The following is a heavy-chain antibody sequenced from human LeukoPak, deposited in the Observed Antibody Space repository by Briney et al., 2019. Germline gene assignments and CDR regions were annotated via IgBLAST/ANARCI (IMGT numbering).Heavy chain of an antibody. D-gene: IGHD3-10*01. Sequence: KSSETLSLTCTVSGGSISISSYYWGWIRQPPGEGLEWIGGIYYSGSTYYNPSLKSRVTISVDTSKNQFSLKLSSVTAADTAVYYCARLWFGELPVLDYWGQGTLVTVSS. CDR1: GGSISISSYY. V-gene: IGHV4-39*01. CDR3: ARLWFGELPVLDY. CDR2: IYYSGST. J-gene: IGHJ4*02.